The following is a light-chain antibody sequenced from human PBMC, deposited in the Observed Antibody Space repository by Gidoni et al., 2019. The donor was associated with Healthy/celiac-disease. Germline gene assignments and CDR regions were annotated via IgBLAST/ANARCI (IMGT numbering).Light chain of an antibody. J-gene: IGKJ1*01. CDR1: QSVSCSY. CDR3: QQYCSSPRT. CDR2: GAS. V-gene: IGKV3-20*01. Sequence: EIVLTQSPSTLSLSPGERATLSCRASQSVSCSYLAWYQQKPGQAPRLLIYGASSRATGIPDRFSGSGSGTDFTLTISRLVPADFAVYYCQQYCSSPRTFGQGTKVEIK.